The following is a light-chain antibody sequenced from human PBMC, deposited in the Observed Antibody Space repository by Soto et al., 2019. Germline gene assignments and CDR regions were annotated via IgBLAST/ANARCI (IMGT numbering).Light chain of an antibody. Sequence: EIVLTQSPATLSLSPGERATLSCRASQSVGDYLAWYQQKLGQAPRLLIYDASNRATGIPARFSGSGSGTDFTLTISSLEPEAFAVYYCQQRSDWPSFGQGTKLEIK. J-gene: IGKJ2*01. CDR2: DAS. V-gene: IGKV3-11*01. CDR3: QQRSDWPS. CDR1: QSVGDY.